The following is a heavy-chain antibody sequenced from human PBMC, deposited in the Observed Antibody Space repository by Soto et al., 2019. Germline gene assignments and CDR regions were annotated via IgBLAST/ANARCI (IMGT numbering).Heavy chain of an antibody. CDR3: ARSGDNYNLLDY. D-gene: IGHD1-1*01. CDR2: SSNSGTFT. Sequence: VQLVESGGGLVKPGGSLRLSCEGSGFTFSDYYMSWIRQAPGKGLEWISYSSNSGTFTKYADSVKGRFSISRDNTKNLLFLQMNSLRAEDTALYYCARSGDNYNLLDYWGQGTPVTVSS. V-gene: IGHV3-11*06. J-gene: IGHJ4*02. CDR1: GFTFSDYY.